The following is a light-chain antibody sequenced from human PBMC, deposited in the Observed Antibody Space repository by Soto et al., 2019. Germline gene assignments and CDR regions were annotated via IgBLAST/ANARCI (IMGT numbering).Light chain of an antibody. J-gene: IGLJ1*01. CDR3: QSYDSRLTTYV. Sequence: QSVLTQPPSVSGAPGQRVTISCTGGRSNIGGGYDVHWYQQLPGKAPKLLISGSTNRPSGIPDRFSGSKSGTSASLAITGLQAEDEADYYCQSYDSRLTTYVFGTGTKVTVL. CDR2: GST. V-gene: IGLV1-40*01. CDR1: RSNIGGGYD.